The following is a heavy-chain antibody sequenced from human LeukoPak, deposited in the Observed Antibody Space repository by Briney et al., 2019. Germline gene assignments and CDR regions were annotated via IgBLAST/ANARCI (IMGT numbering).Heavy chain of an antibody. CDR3: ARGQLYYDSSGFDY. D-gene: IGHD3-22*01. V-gene: IGHV3-21*01. CDR1: GFTFSNYG. J-gene: IGHJ4*02. CDR2: ISSSSSYI. Sequence: PGGSLRLSCAASGFTFSNYGMSWVRQAPGKGLEWVSSISSSSSYIYYVDSVKGRFTISRDNAKNSLYLQMNSLRAEDTAVYYCARGQLYYDSSGFDYWGQGTLVTVSS.